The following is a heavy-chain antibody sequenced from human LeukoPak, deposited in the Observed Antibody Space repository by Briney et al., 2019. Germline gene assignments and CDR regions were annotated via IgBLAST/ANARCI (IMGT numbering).Heavy chain of an antibody. J-gene: IGHJ4*02. Sequence: ASVTVSCKASGYTFTGYYMHWVRQAPGQGLEWMGWTNPNSGGTNYAQKFQGRVTMTRDTSISTAYMELSRLRSDDTAVYYCATEEIPRYDYVWGSYRRPIDYWGQGTLVTVSS. D-gene: IGHD3-16*02. CDR2: TNPNSGGT. CDR1: GYTFTGYY. V-gene: IGHV1-2*02. CDR3: ATEEIPRYDYVWGSYRRPIDY.